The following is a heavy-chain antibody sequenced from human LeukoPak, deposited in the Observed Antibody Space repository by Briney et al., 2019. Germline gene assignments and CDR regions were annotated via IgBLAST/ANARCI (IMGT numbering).Heavy chain of an antibody. J-gene: IGHJ4*02. D-gene: IGHD3-22*01. CDR1: GFAVNNRY. CDR2: LYSDGTT. CDR3: ARRHLGYSDDS. Sequence: PGGSLRLSCAVSGFAVNNRYMSWVRQAPGGGLEWVSVLYSDGTTYYADSVKGRFTISRDNSKNILCLQMNSLRVEDSAVYYCARRHLGYSDDSWGQGTQVTVSS. V-gene: IGHV3-53*01.